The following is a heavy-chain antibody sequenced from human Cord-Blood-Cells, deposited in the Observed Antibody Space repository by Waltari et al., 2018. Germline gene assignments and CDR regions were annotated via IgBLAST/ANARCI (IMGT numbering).Heavy chain of an antibody. V-gene: IGHV4-34*01. CDR2: INHSGST. CDR3: ARGGIGSSWYYYYGMDV. Sequence: QVQLQQWGAGLLKPSETLSLTCAVYGGSFSGYYWSWIRQPPGKGLEWIGEINHSGSTNYNPSLKSRVTISVDTSKNQFSLKLSSVTAADTAVYYCARGGIGSSWYYYYGMDVWGQGTTVTVSS. D-gene: IGHD6-13*01. J-gene: IGHJ6*02. CDR1: GGSFSGYY.